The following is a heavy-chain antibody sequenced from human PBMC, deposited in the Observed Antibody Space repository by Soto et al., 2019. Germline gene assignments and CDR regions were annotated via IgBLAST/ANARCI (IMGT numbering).Heavy chain of an antibody. J-gene: IGHJ4*02. D-gene: IGHD2-2*01. Sequence: GGSLRLSCVASGFTFSTYWMTWVRQAPGMGLEWVAGIKEDASEEVYVDSVKGRFSISRDNAKNSLYLQLNSLRAEDTAVYYCETAFSSPFSIFDSWGQGSLVTVSS. CDR1: GFTFSTYW. CDR3: ETAFSSPFSIFDS. CDR2: IKEDASEE. V-gene: IGHV3-7*01.